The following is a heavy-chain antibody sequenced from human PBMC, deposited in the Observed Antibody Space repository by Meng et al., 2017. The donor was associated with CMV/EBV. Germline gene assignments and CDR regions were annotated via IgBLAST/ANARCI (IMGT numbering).Heavy chain of an antibody. CDR3: ARGGIAARPFKVDY. V-gene: IGHV3-30-3*01. CDR2: ISYDGSNK. D-gene: IGHD6-6*01. J-gene: IGHJ4*02. Sequence: GESLKISCAASGFTFSSYAMHWVRQAPGKGLEWVAVISYDGSNKYYADSVKGRFTISRDNSKNTLYLRMNSLRAEDTAVYYCARGGIAARPFKVDYWGQGTLVTVSS. CDR1: GFTFSSYA.